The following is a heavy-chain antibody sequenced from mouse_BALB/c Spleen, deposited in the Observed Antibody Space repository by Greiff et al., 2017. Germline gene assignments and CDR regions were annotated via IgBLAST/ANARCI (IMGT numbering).Heavy chain of an antibody. D-gene: IGHD2-4*01. V-gene: IGHV5-17*02. J-gene: IGHJ1*01. CDR3: ARERDYDDGRKYWYFDV. CDR2: ISSGSSTI. CDR1: GFTFSSFG. Sequence: DVKLVESGGGLVQPGGSRKLSCAASGFTFSSFGMHWVRQAPEKGLEWVAYISSGSSTIYYADTVKGRFTISRDNPKNTLFLQMTSLRSEDTAMYYCARERDYDDGRKYWYFDVWGAGTTVTVSS.